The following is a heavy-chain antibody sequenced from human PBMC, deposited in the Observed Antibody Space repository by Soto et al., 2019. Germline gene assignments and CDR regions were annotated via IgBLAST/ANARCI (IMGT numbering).Heavy chain of an antibody. V-gene: IGHV4-34*01. D-gene: IGHD3-10*01. Sequence: SETLSLTCAVYGGSFSGYYWGWIRQPPGKGLEWIGSIYYSGSTYYNPSLKSRVTISVDTSKNQFSLKLSSVTAADTAVYYCARDLLGYGFALVYYYYYGMDVWGQGTTVTVSS. J-gene: IGHJ6*02. CDR2: IYYSGST. CDR3: ARDLLGYGFALVYYYYYGMDV. CDR1: GGSFSGYY.